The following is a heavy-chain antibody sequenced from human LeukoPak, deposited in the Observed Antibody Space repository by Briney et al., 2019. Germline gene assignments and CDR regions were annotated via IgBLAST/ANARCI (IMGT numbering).Heavy chain of an antibody. D-gene: IGHD5/OR15-5a*01. CDR1: GYTFTDYY. J-gene: IGHJ1*01. V-gene: IGHV1-2*02. CDR3: ARPPRDLVSAAPFPF. CDR2: VFPHSGDT. Sequence: ASVKVSCKASGYTFTDYYIHWVRQAPGEGLEWVGWVFPHSGDTYYAQRFHGRVAMTTDTSINTACMELSRLKSDDTGVYFCARPPRDLVSAAPFPFWGQGTLVTVSS.